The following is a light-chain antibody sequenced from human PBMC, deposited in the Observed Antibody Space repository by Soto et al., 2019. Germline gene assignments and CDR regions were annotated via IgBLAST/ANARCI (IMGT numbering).Light chain of an antibody. CDR3: SSYTRSDIFI. V-gene: IGLV2-14*01. CDR2: EVT. J-gene: IGLJ1*01. Sequence: QSVLTQPASVSGSPGQSITISCTGTSTDIGAYNYVSWYQQHPGKAPKLLIYEVTNRPSGVSNRFSGSKSGNTASLTISGLQAEDEANYYCSSYTRSDIFIFGTGTKVTVL. CDR1: STDIGAYNY.